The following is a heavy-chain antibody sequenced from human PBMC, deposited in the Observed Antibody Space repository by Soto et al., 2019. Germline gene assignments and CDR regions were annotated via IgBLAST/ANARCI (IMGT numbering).Heavy chain of an antibody. CDR3: ARGAYDSSGYSSDAFDI. V-gene: IGHV1-69*13. J-gene: IGHJ3*02. CDR2: IIPIPGTA. Sequence: SVKVSCKASGGTFGSYAISWVRQAPGQGLEWMGGIIPIPGTANYAQKFQGRVTIAADESTSTAYMELSSLRSEDTAVYYCARGAYDSSGYSSDAFDIWGQGTMVTVSS. D-gene: IGHD3-22*01. CDR1: GGTFGSYA.